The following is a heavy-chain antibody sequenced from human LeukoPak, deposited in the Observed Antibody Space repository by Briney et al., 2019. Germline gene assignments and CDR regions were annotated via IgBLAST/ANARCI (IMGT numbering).Heavy chain of an antibody. J-gene: IGHJ4*02. D-gene: IGHD3-22*01. V-gene: IGHV3-7*01. CDR1: GFTFSSYW. CDR2: IKQDGSEK. Sequence: GGSLRLSCAASGFTFSSYWMSWVRQAPGKGLEWVANIKQDGSEKYYVDSVKGRFTISRDNAKNSLYLQMNSLRAEDTAVYYCARRAATYYYDSSGYFAFDYWGQGTLATVSS. CDR3: ARRAATYYYDSSGYFAFDY.